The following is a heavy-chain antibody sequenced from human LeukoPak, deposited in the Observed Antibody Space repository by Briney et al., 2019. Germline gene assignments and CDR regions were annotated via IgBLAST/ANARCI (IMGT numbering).Heavy chain of an antibody. CDR1: GGSISSGSYY. D-gene: IGHD3-16*01. V-gene: IGHV4-31*03. CDR3: ARDGALLGGSDH. Sequence: PSETLSLTCTVSGGSISSGSYYWSWIRQHPGRGLEWIGYIYYSGTTYYSPSLKSRASMSVDTSKNQFSLKLTSVTAADTAVYYCARDGALLGGSDHWGQGISVTVSS. J-gene: IGHJ4*02. CDR2: IYYSGTT.